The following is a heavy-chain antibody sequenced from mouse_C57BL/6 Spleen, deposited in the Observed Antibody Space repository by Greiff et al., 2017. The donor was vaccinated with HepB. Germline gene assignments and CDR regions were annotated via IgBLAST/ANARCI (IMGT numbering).Heavy chain of an antibody. CDR3: AREKATVVASRWYFDV. Sequence: EVMLVESEGGLVQPGSSMKLSCTASGFTFSDYYMAWVRQVPEKGLEWVANINYDGSSTYYLDSLKSRFIISRDNAKNILYLQMSSLKSEDTATYYCAREKATVVASRWYFDVWGTGTTVTVSS. CDR2: INYDGSST. D-gene: IGHD1-1*01. V-gene: IGHV5-16*01. CDR1: GFTFSDYY. J-gene: IGHJ1*03.